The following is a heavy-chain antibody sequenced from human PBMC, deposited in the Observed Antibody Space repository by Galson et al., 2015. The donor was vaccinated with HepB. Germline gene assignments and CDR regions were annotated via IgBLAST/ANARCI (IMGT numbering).Heavy chain of an antibody. D-gene: IGHD6-13*01. CDR1: GFTFSSHG. CDR2: ISDDGSNK. Sequence: SLRLSCAASGFTFSSHGMRWVRQAPGKGLEWVAVISDDGSNKYYADSVKGRFTISRDNSKNTLYLQMNSLRVEDTAVYYCAKDIAAADTFDYWGQGTLVTVSS. V-gene: IGHV3-30*18. J-gene: IGHJ4*02. CDR3: AKDIAAADTFDY.